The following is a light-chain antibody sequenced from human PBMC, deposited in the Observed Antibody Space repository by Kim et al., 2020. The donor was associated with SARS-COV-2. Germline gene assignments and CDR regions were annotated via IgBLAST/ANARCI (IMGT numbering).Light chain of an antibody. V-gene: IGLV1-44*01. CDR2: SNN. CDR1: SSNIGRNT. Sequence: QSVLTQPPSASGTPGQRVTISCSGSSSNIGRNTVNWHQHLPGTAPKLLMHSNNERPSGVPDRFSGSKSGTSASLAISGLQSEDEADYYCGAWDDSLNDVIFGGGTKLTVL. CDR3: GAWDDSLNDVI. J-gene: IGLJ2*01.